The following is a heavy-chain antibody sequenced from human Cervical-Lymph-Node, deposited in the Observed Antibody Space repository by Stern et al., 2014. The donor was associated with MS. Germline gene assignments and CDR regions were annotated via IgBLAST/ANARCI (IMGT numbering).Heavy chain of an antibody. V-gene: IGHV4-31*03. CDR2: INYRGST. J-gene: IGHJ4*02. CDR3: AAELGGSYYFDY. Sequence: QVQLQESGPGLVKPSQTLSLTCTVSGGSISSGGYYWSWIRQHPGKGLEWIGYINYRGSTYYNPSLKSRVTISVDTSKNQFSLKLSAVTAADTAVYYCAAELGGSYYFDYWGQGTLVTVSS. D-gene: IGHD1-26*01. CDR1: GGSISSGGYY.